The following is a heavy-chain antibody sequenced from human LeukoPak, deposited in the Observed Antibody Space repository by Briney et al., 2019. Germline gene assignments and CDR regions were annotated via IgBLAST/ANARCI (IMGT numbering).Heavy chain of an antibody. CDR1: GFTFSSYS. CDR2: ISSSSSYI. Sequence: GGSLRLSCAASGFTFSSYSMNWVRQAPGKGLEWVSSISSSSSYIYYADSVKGRFTISRDNAKNTVYLEMNSLSVEDTATYYCIRDFRSADLWGQGTLVTVTS. CDR3: IRDFRSADL. J-gene: IGHJ5*02. V-gene: IGHV3-21*01.